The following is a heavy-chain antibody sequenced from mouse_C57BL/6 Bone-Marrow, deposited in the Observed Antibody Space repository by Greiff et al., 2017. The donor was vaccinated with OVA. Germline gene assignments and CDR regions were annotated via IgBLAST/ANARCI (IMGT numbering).Heavy chain of an antibody. J-gene: IGHJ3*01. CDR1: GFNIKDDY. CDR3: TTLDSSGCFAY. Sequence: VQLQQSGAELVRPGASVKLSCTASGFNIKDDYMHWVKQRPEQGLEWIGWIDPENGDTEYASKFQGTATITADTSSNTAYLQLSSLTSEDTAVDYCTTLDSSGCFAYWGQGTLVTVSA. V-gene: IGHV14-4*01. CDR2: IDPENGDT. D-gene: IGHD3-2*02.